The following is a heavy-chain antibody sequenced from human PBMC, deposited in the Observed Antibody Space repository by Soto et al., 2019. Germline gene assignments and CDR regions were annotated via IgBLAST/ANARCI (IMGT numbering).Heavy chain of an antibody. J-gene: IGHJ6*02. D-gene: IGHD3-10*01. CDR3: ARDRQRGKAGMDV. V-gene: IGHV4-59*01. CDR2: IYYSGST. Sequence: PAETLSLTCTVSGGSISSYYWIWIRQPPGKGLEWIVYIYYSGSTNYNPSLKSRVTISVDTSKNQFSLKLSSVTAADTAVYYCARDRQRGKAGMDVWGQGTTVTVSS. CDR1: GGSISSYY.